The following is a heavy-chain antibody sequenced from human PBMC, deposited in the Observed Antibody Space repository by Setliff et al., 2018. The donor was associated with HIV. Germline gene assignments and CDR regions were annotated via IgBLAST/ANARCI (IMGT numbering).Heavy chain of an antibody. D-gene: IGHD6-25*01. CDR1: GYTFTGYY. J-gene: IGHJ4*02. V-gene: IGHV1-2*02. CDR2: INPNSGGT. CDR3: ARVRLGYNDVTPPRFTHALGY. Sequence: ASVKVSCKASGYTFTGYYLHWVRQAPGKGLEWMGWINPNSGGTNYAQKFQGRVTMTRDTSISTAYLDLSRLRSDDTAVYYCARVRLGYNDVTPPRFTHALGYWGQGALVTVSS.